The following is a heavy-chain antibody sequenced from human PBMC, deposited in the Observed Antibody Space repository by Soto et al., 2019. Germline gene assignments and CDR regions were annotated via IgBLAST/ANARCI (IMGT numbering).Heavy chain of an antibody. J-gene: IGHJ4*02. CDR1: GGSISSGGYS. Sequence: QLQLQESGSGLVKPSQTLSLTCAVSGGSISSGGYSWSWIRQPPGKGLEWIGYIYHSGSTYYNPSLKSRVTISVDRSKNQFALKLSSVTAADTAVYYCASLRSGWGIDYWGQGTLVTVSS. D-gene: IGHD6-19*01. CDR3: ASLRSGWGIDY. V-gene: IGHV4-30-2*01. CDR2: IYHSGST.